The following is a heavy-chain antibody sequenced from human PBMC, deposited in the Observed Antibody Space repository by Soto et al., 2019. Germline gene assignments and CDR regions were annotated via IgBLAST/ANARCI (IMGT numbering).Heavy chain of an antibody. J-gene: IGHJ4*02. D-gene: IGHD2-2*01. CDR1: GGSFSGYY. Sequence: SETLSLTCAVYGGSFSGYYWSWIRQPPGKGLEWIGEINHSGSTNYNPSLKSRVTISVDTSKNQFSLKLSSVTAADTAVYYCARVRGGFGSTSCVEPTYDYWGQGTLVTVSS. V-gene: IGHV4-34*01. CDR3: ARVRGGFGSTSCVEPTYDY. CDR2: INHSGST.